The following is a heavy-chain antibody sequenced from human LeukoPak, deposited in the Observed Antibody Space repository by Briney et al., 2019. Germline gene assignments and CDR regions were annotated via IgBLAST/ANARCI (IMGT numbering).Heavy chain of an antibody. D-gene: IGHD1-26*01. CDR1: GGSISSYY. V-gene: IGHV4-59*01. Sequence: PSETLSLTYTVSGGSISSYYCSWIRQPPGKGLEWIGYIYYSGSTNYNPSLKSRVTISVDTSKNQFSLKLSSVTAADTAVYYCARVQGGSYVYYYYYYMDVWGKGTTVTVSS. CDR2: IYYSGST. CDR3: ARVQGGSYVYYYYYYMDV. J-gene: IGHJ6*03.